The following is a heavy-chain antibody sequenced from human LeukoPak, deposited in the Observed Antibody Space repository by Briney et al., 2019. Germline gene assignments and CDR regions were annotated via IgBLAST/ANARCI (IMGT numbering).Heavy chain of an antibody. CDR3: ARAPARYCSSTSCYGFDP. D-gene: IGHD2-2*01. Sequence: SGGSPRLSCAASGFTFSSYSMNWVRQAPGKGLEWVSSISSSSSYIYYADSVKGRFTISRDNAKNSLYLQMNSLRAEDTAVYYCARAPARYCSSTSCYGFDPWGQGTRVTLSS. J-gene: IGHJ5*02. V-gene: IGHV3-21*01. CDR1: GFTFSSYS. CDR2: ISSSSSYI.